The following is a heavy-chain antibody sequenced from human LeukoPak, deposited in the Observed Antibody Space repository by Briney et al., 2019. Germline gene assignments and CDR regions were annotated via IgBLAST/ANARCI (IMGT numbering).Heavy chain of an antibody. CDR3: ARGVVQLWFNYYFDY. D-gene: IGHD5-18*01. CDR2: ISSSGSTI. CDR1: GFTFSDYY. Sequence: GGSLRLSCPASGFTFSDYYMSWIRQAPGKGLEWVSYISSSGSTIYYADSVKGRFTISRDNAKNSLYLQMNSLRAEDTAVYYCARGVVQLWFNYYFDYWGQGTLVTVSS. V-gene: IGHV3-11*04. J-gene: IGHJ4*02.